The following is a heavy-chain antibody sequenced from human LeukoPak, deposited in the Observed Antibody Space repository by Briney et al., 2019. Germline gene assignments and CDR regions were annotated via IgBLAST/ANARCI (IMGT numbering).Heavy chain of an antibody. CDR3: AREGRAYRYRSSWYPPPSWFDP. V-gene: IGHV3-48*03. Sequence: PGGSLRLSCAASGFTFSSYEMNWVRQAPGKGLEWVSYISSSGSTIYYADSVKGRFTISRANAKTSLHLQMNRLRAEDTAVYYCAREGRAYRYRSSWYPPPSWFDPWGQGTLVTVSS. J-gene: IGHJ5*02. CDR1: GFTFSSYE. D-gene: IGHD6-13*01. CDR2: ISSSGSTI.